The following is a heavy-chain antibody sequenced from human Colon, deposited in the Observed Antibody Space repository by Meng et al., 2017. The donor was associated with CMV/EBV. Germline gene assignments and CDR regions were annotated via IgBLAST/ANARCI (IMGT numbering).Heavy chain of an antibody. CDR3: ARDRPYSYYYFGLDV. Sequence: SETLSLTCTVSGGSISGNYWTWIRQSPGTGLEWIGYIYDSRTTNYNPSLKSRVTMSLDTSNNQFSLKLTSVTAADSAVYYCARDRPYSYYYFGLDVWGPGTTVTVSS. V-gene: IGHV4-59*01. CDR1: GGSISGNY. CDR2: IYDSRTT. J-gene: IGHJ6*02.